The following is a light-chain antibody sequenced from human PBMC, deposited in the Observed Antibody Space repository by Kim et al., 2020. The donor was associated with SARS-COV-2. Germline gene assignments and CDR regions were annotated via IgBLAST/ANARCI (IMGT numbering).Light chain of an antibody. CDR3: QQYNDYPYT. J-gene: IGKJ2*01. V-gene: IGKV1-5*03. CDR2: RAS. CDR1: QTISGW. Sequence: DIQMTQSPSTLSASVGDRVTITCRPSQTISGWLAWYQQRPGKAPKLLIYRASTLGGGVPSRFSGSGSGADFTLTISSLQPDDFATYYCQQYNDYPYTFGQGTKLEI.